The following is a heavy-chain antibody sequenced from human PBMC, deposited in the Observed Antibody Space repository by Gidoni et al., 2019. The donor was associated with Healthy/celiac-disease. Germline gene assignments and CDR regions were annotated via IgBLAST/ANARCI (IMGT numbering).Heavy chain of an antibody. D-gene: IGHD3-22*01. CDR1: GFTFSSYA. CDR3: ARVRYYDSSGYLDY. V-gene: IGHV3-30-3*01. Sequence: QVQLVESGGGVVQPGRSLRLSCAASGFTFSSYAMHWVRQAPGKGLEWVAVISYDGSNKYYADSVKGRFTISRDNSKNTLYLQMNSLRAEDTAVYYCARVRYYDSSGYLDYWGREPWSPSPQ. J-gene: IGHJ4*02. CDR2: ISYDGSNK.